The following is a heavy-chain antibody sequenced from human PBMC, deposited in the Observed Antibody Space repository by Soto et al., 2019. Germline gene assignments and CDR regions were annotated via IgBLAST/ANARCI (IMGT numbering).Heavy chain of an antibody. CDR3: AKERLALGFDY. Sequence: EVQLLESGGGLVQPGGSLRLSGEAPGLPIANYALSWARQAPGKGLEWVSTISSSGSTYYADSVQGRFTISRDNSKNTLNLQMNNLRAEDTALYYCAKERLALGFDYWGQGNLVTVSS. CDR2: ISSSGST. V-gene: IGHV3-23*01. CDR1: GLPIANYA. J-gene: IGHJ4*02. D-gene: IGHD3-3*01.